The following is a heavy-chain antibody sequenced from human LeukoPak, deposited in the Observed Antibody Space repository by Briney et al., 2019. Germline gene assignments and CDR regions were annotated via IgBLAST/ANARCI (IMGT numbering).Heavy chain of an antibody. CDR2: IYYSGST. CDR1: GGSISSYY. CDR3: ARGGYGDYAFDI. V-gene: IGHV4-59*01. Sequence: SETLSLTCTVSGGSISSYYWSWIRQPPGKGLEWIGYIYYSGSTNYNPSLKSRVTISVDTSKNQFSLKLSSVTAADTAVYYCARGGYGDYAFDIWGQGTMVTVSS. D-gene: IGHD4-17*01. J-gene: IGHJ3*02.